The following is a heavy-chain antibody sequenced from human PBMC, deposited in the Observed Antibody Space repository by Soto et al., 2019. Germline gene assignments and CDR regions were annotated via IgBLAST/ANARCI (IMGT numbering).Heavy chain of an antibody. CDR1: GGSIRGGGYY. CDR2: VYYSGNT. V-gene: IGHV4-31*03. J-gene: IGHJ4*02. Sequence: QVQLQESGPGLVKPSQTLSLTCTVSGGSIRGGGYYWSWIRQHPGKGLAWIGYVYYSGNTYYTPSLKSRLTISGDKSKNQFSLNLSSVTAADTAVYYCARAMGAINYFDYWGQGTLVTVSS. D-gene: IGHD1-26*01. CDR3: ARAMGAINYFDY.